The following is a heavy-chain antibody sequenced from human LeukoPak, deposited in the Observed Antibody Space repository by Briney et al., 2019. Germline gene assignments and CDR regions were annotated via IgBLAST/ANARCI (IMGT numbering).Heavy chain of an antibody. Sequence: SETLSLTCTVSGGPITSRSYYWGWIRQPPGKGLEWMGSIYYSGSTYYNPSLKSRVTISVDTSKNQFSLKLNSVTAADAAVYYCARTLYYDSTDSPWEDAFDIWGQGTMVTVSS. D-gene: IGHD3-22*01. CDR1: GGPITSRSYY. CDR3: ARTLYYDSTDSPWEDAFDI. CDR2: IYYSGST. V-gene: IGHV4-39*07. J-gene: IGHJ3*02.